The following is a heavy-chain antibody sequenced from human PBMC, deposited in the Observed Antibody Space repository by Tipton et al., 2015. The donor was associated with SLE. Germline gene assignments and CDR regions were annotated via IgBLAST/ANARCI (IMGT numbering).Heavy chain of an antibody. J-gene: IGHJ3*02. D-gene: IGHD3-10*01. CDR2: VYYSGST. CDR1: SGSISSSNYY. Sequence: TLSLTCTVSSGSISSSNYYWGWIRQPPGRGLEWIGSVYYSGSTYYNPSLKSRVTISVDTSNNQFSLKLSSVTAADTAVYYCARRMVQGGDALDIWGLGTLVTVSS. V-gene: IGHV4-39*07. CDR3: ARRMVQGGDALDI.